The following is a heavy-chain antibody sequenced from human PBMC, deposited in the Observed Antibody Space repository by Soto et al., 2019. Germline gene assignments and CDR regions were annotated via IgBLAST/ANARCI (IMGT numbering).Heavy chain of an antibody. CDR3: AREGLSGGSGSFDY. V-gene: IGHV4-4*02. J-gene: IGHJ4*02. D-gene: IGHD3-10*01. CDR2: IYHSGST. Sequence: PSETLSLTCAVSSGSISSSNWWSWVRQPPGKGLEWIGEIYHSGSTNYNPSLKSRVTISVDKSKNQFSLKLSSVTAADTAVYYCAREGLSGGSGSFDYWGQGTLVTVSS. CDR1: SGSISSSNW.